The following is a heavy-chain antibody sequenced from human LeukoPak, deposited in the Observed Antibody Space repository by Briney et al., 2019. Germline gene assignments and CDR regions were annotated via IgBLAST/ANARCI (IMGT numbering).Heavy chain of an antibody. Sequence: SETLSLTCTVSGGSISSYYWSWIRQPPGKGLEWIGYTYYSGSTNYNPSLKSRVTISVDTSKNQFSLKLSSVTAADTAVYYCARVGEDSGSQNYYYYYYYMDVWGKGTTVTISS. CDR3: ARVGEDSGSQNYYYYYYYMDV. CDR1: GGSISSYY. V-gene: IGHV4-59*01. D-gene: IGHD3-10*01. CDR2: TYYSGST. J-gene: IGHJ6*03.